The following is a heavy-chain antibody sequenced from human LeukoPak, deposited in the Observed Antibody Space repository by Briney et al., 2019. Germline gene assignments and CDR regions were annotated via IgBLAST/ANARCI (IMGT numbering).Heavy chain of an antibody. V-gene: IGHV3-23*01. CDR2: ISGSGGST. Sequence: GGSLRFSCAAYGLTFSSYAMSWVRQAPGKGLEWVSAISGSGGSTYYADSVKGRFTISRDNSKNTLYLQMNSLRAEDTAVYYCAKEGSGYDYFDYWGQGTLVTVSS. CDR3: AKEGSGYDYFDY. D-gene: IGHD5-12*01. J-gene: IGHJ4*02. CDR1: GLTFSSYA.